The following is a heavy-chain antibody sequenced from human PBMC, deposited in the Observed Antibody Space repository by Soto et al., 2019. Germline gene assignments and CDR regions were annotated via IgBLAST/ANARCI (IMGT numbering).Heavy chain of an antibody. CDR3: ARARFLEYYYGMDV. CDR1: GGSVSSGSYY. Sequence: SETLSLTCTVSGGSVSSGSYYWSWFRQPPGKGLEWIGYIYYSGSTNYNPSLKSRVTISVDTSKNQFSLKLSSVTAADTAVYYCARARFLEYYYGMDVWRQGTTVTVSS. D-gene: IGHD3-3*01. CDR2: IYYSGST. V-gene: IGHV4-61*01. J-gene: IGHJ6*02.